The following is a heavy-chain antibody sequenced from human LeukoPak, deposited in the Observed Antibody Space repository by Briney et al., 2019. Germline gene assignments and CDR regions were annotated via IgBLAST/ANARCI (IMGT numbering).Heavy chain of an antibody. CDR2: TSGSI. V-gene: IGHV4-59*11. J-gene: IGHJ6*03. Sequence: NPSETLSLTCAVSGASISSHYWSWIRQPPGKGLEWIGYTSGSISDNPSLKSRVAVSVDPSQNRVSLSLTSVTAADTAVYYCARVLAIFGLDTTDFYMDVWGKGTTVTVSS. D-gene: IGHD3/OR15-3a*01. CDR1: GASISSHY. CDR3: ARVLAIFGLDTTDFYMDV.